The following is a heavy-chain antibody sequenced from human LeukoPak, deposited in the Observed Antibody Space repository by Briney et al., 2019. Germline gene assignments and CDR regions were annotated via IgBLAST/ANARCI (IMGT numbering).Heavy chain of an antibody. CDR1: GFTFSSYG. D-gene: IGHD2-15*01. CDR3: AKEVGYCSGGSCYVGDY. J-gene: IGHJ4*02. V-gene: IGHV3-30*18. CDR2: ISYDGSNK. Sequence: PGRSLRLSCAASGFTFSSYGMHWVRQAPGKGLEWVAVISYDGSNKYYADSVKGRFTISRDNSKNTLYLQMNRLRAEDTAVYYCAKEVGYCSGGSCYVGDYWGQGTLVTVSS.